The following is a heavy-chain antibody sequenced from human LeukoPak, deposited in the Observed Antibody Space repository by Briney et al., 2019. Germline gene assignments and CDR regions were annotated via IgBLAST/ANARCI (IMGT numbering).Heavy chain of an antibody. CDR2: IYSGGKT. Sequence: GGSLRLSCTVSGFTVSSNSWSWVRQAPGKGLEWVSFIYSGGKTHSSASVKGRFTISRDNSKNTLYLQMNSLRADDTAIYYCARDPYNGNYGDSYYYYMDVWGKGTTVTISS. D-gene: IGHD1-26*01. CDR3: ARDPYNGNYGDSYYYYMDV. J-gene: IGHJ6*03. CDR1: GFTVSSNS. V-gene: IGHV3-53*01.